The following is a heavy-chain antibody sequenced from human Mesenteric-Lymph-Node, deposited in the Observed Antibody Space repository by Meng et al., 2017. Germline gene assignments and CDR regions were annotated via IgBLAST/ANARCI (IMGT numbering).Heavy chain of an antibody. J-gene: IGHJ4*02. D-gene: IGHD2-21*01. CDR1: GGSMSSGNYY. Sequence: QSQLQGLGPVLVKPSQTLSLTCTVSGGSMSSGNYYWSWIRQPPGKGLEWIGYIHHSGSAYYNPSLKSRVSISVDTSKNQFSLNLNSMTAADTAVYYCASFDHIPRRNYFDYWGQGTLVTVSS. CDR2: IHHSGSA. CDR3: ASFDHIPRRNYFDY. V-gene: IGHV4-30-4*01.